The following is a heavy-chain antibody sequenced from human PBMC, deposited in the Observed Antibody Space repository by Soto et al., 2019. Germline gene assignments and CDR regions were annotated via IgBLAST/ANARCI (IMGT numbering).Heavy chain of an antibody. D-gene: IGHD3-10*01. Sequence: GGSLRLSCAASGFTFSSYAMHWVRQAPGKGLEWVAVISYDGSNKYYADSVKGRFTISRDNSKNTLYLQMNSLRAEDTAVYYCARDLRSGLRNYYYYYGMDVWGQGTTVTVS. CDR1: GFTFSSYA. CDR3: ARDLRSGLRNYYYYYGMDV. J-gene: IGHJ6*02. V-gene: IGHV3-30-3*01. CDR2: ISYDGSNK.